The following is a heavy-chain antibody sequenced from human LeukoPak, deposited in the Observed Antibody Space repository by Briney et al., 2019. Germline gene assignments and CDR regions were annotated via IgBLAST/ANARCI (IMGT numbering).Heavy chain of an antibody. CDR2: IIPIFGTA. D-gene: IGHD3-10*01. CDR3: ARRFISGSAYFDY. J-gene: IGHJ4*02. V-gene: IGHV1-69*06. Sequence: GASVKVSCKASGGTLSSYAISWVRQAPGQGLEWMGGIIPIFGTANYAQKFQGRVTSTADKSTSTAYMELSSLRSEDTAVLYCARRFISGSAYFDYWGQGTLVTVSS. CDR1: GGTLSSYA.